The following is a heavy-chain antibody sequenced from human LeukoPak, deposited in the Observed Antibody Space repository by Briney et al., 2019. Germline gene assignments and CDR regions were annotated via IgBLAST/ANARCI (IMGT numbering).Heavy chain of an antibody. CDR2: IYHSGNT. CDR1: GYSISTSYY. Sequence: SETLSLTCTVSGYSISTSYYWGWVRQPPGKGLEWIGSIYHSGNTYYNPSLKSRVTISVYTSKNQFSLKLNSVTAADTAVYYCARAGYGDSDFDYWGQGTLVTVSS. CDR3: ARAGYGDSDFDY. J-gene: IGHJ4*02. V-gene: IGHV4-38-2*02. D-gene: IGHD4-17*01.